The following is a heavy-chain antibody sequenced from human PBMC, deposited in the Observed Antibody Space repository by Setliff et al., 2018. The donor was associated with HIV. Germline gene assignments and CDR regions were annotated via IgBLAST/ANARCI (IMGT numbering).Heavy chain of an antibody. CDR2: INSYDGNT. CDR3: ATELFIVVAGHTPTFDY. Sequence: ASVKVSCKASGYTFSSYGISWVRQAPGQGLEWMGWINSYDGNTNYEQKFQGRVTMTTDTSTTSAYLELRSLRPDDTAVYFCATELFIVVAGHTPTFDYWGQGTLVTVSS. CDR1: GYTFSSYG. D-gene: IGHD6-19*01. J-gene: IGHJ4*02. V-gene: IGHV1-18*01.